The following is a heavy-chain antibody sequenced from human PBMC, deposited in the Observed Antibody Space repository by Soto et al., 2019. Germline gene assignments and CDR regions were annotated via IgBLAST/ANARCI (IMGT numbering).Heavy chain of an antibody. CDR3: AGGGGDDFDY. D-gene: IGHD3-10*01. CDR2: SKHSLST. V-gene: IGHV4-34*01. J-gene: IGHJ4*02. Sequence: PSETLSLTCAVYGGSFSGYYWSWIRQPPGKGLELIGESKHSLSTNXXPALKSRXXISVDTSKNRXSLKLXCLTAADTAVYYCAGGGGDDFDYWCQGTLVTVSS. CDR1: GGSFSGYY.